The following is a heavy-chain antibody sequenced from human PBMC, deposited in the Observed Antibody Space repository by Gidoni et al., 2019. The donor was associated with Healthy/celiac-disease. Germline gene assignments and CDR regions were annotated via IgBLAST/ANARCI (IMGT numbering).Heavy chain of an antibody. V-gene: IGHV3-66*01. CDR1: GFTGSSNY. CDR3: ARVVGGSYYRYFDY. D-gene: IGHD1-26*01. CDR2: IDSGGST. Sequence: EVQLVESGGGLVQPGGSLRLSCPASGFTGSSNYMIWVRQAPGKWLEWVAVIDSGGSTYYADSVKGRFTISRDNSKNTLYLKMNSLRAEDTAVYYCARVVGGSYYRYFDYWGQGTLVTVSS. J-gene: IGHJ4*02.